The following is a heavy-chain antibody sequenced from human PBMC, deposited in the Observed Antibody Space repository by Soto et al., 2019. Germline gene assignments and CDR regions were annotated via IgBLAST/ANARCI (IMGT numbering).Heavy chain of an antibody. V-gene: IGHV3-23*01. CDR2: ISGSGDST. CDR3: AREGPGTYFDY. J-gene: IGHJ4*02. CDR1: GFTFSSYA. Sequence: EVQLLESGGGLVQPGGSLRLSCAASGFTFSSYAMNWVRQAPGKGLEQVSVISGSGDSTYYADSVKGRFTISRDNSKNKLYLQMNSLRAEDTAAYYCAREGPGTYFDYWGQGTLVTVSS. D-gene: IGHD6-13*01.